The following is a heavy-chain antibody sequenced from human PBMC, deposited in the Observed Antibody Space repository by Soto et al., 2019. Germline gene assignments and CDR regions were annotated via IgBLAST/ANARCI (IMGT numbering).Heavy chain of an antibody. CDR3: AKGIEGLLRFFPSYGMDV. J-gene: IGHJ6*02. CDR2: ISYDGSNK. V-gene: IGHV3-30*18. Sequence: LRLSCAASGFTFSSYGMHWVRQAPGKGLEWVAVISYDGSNKYYADSVKGRFTISRDNSKNTLYLQMNSLRAEDTAVYYCAKGIEGLLRFFPSYGMDVWGQGTTVTVSS. D-gene: IGHD3-3*01. CDR1: GFTFSSYG.